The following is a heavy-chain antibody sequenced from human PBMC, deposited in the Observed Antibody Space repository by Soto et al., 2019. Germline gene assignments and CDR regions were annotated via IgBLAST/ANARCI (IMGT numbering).Heavy chain of an antibody. CDR1: GGSITSYR. CDR3: ARESGDNWDYEAY. CDR2: INTSGNT. V-gene: IGHV4-4*07. D-gene: IGHD1-7*01. J-gene: IGHJ4*02. Sequence: SETLSLTCTVSGGSITSYRWSWIRQSAGKGLEWIGRINTSGNTHYNPSLKSRVTVSIDTSRNQFFLTVNSVTAADSAVYYCARESGDNWDYEAYWGQGTPVTVSS.